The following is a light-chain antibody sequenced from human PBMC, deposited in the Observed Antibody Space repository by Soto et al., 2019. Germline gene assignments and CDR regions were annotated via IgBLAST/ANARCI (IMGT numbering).Light chain of an antibody. V-gene: IGKV1-39*01. Sequence: DIQMTQSPSSLSASVVDRVTITCLASQSISTHLNWYQQKPGKAPNLLIYAASSLQSGVPSRFSGSGSGTDFTLTISSLQPEDFATYFCQQSYITPAGFGGGTKVDIK. CDR2: AAS. J-gene: IGKJ4*01. CDR3: QQSYITPAG. CDR1: QSISTH.